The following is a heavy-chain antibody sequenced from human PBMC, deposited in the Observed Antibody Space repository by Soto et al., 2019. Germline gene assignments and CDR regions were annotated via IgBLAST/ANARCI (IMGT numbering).Heavy chain of an antibody. D-gene: IGHD1-1*01. CDR3: ARLSGTTGPFDY. CDR2: ISYTGTI. J-gene: IGHJ4*02. CDR1: GDSLSNYY. Sequence: PSEALSLTCNVSGDSLSNYYWTWIRQPPGKGLEWIGYISYTGTIHYGPSLKSRVTISLDTSKNQFSLKLSSVTAADTAIYYCARLSGTTGPFDYWGQGTLVTVSS. V-gene: IGHV4-59*01.